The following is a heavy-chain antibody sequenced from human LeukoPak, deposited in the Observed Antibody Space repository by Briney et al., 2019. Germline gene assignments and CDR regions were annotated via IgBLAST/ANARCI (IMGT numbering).Heavy chain of an antibody. D-gene: IGHD5-12*01. J-gene: IGHJ4*02. CDR1: GGSISSSSYY. CDR2: IYYSGST. CDR3: ARSLIYSGYDYYFDY. Sequence: SETLSLTCTVSGGSISSSSYYWGWIRQPPGKGLEWIGSIYYSGSTYYNPSLKSRVTISVDTSKNQFSLKLSSVTAADTAVQYCARSLIYSGYDYYFDYWGQGTLVTVSS. V-gene: IGHV4-39*01.